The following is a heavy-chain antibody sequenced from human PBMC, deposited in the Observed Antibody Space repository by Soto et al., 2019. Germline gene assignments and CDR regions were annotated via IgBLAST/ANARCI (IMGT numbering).Heavy chain of an antibody. J-gene: IGHJ5*01. CDR1: GYTFIGYY. CDR2: NKPNSGDT. D-gene: IGHD6-19*01. V-gene: IGHV1-2*02. CDR3: ASDPGFSNGGFLDS. Sequence: ASVKVSCKASGYTFIGYYMHWVRQAPGQVLDWMGWNKPNSGDTDSAQKFRGRVTLTRDTSISTAYLELSRLKYDDTAVYYCASDPGFSNGGFLDSWG.